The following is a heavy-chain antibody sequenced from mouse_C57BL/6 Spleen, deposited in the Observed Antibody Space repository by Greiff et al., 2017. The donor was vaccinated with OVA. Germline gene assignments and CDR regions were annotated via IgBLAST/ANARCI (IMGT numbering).Heavy chain of an antibody. V-gene: IGHV1-81*01. CDR3: ARGDGYGGYYAMDY. CDR2: IYPRSGNN. CDR1: GYTFKSYG. J-gene: IGHJ4*01. D-gene: IGHD2-3*01. Sequence: QVQLQQSGAELARPGASVKLSCKASGYTFKSYGISWVKQRTGQGLEWIGEIYPRSGNNYYNEKFKGKATLSADKSSSTAYMELRSLTSEDSAVYFCARGDGYGGYYAMDYWGQGTSVTVSS.